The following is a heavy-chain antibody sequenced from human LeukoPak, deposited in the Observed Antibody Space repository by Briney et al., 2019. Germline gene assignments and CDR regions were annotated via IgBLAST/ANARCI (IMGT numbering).Heavy chain of an antibody. D-gene: IGHD2-15*01. CDR2: ISSTSDI. CDR1: GFTFSAYS. V-gene: IGHV3-21*05. CDR3: ARDLNWCFDY. J-gene: IGHJ4*02. Sequence: GGSLRLSCAASGFTFSAYSMNWVRQAPGKGVEWVSYISSTSDIYYADSVKGRFTISRDNVKNSLYLQMNSLGAEDTAVYYCARDLNWCFDYWGQGILVTVSS.